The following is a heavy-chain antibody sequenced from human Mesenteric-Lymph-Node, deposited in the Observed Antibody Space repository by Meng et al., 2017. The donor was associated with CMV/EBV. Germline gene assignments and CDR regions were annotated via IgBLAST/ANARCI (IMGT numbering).Heavy chain of an antibody. D-gene: IGHD2-2*01. CDR3: ARERGGLCSSSNCQKTFDY. CDR2: ISSSSSYI. CDR1: GFTFSSYS. V-gene: IGHV3-21*01. Sequence: GESLKISCAASGFTFSSYSMNWVRQAPGKGLEWVSSISSSSSYIYYADSVKGRFTISRDNAKNSLYLQMNSLRAEDTAVYYCARERGGLCSSSNCQKTFDYWGQGTVVTVSS. J-gene: IGHJ4*02.